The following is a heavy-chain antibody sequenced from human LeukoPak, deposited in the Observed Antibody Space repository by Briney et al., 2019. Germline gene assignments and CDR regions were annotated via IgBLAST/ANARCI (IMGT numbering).Heavy chain of an antibody. CDR1: GGSFSGYY. Sequence: TSETLSLTCAVYGGSFSGYYWTYIRQPPGKGLEWIGEINHSGSTNYNPSLKSRVTISVDTSKNQFSLKLSSVTAADTAVYYCARGKRPGYGQQLPWPYFDYWGQGTLVTVSS. CDR2: INHSGST. V-gene: IGHV4-34*01. D-gene: IGHD6-13*01. J-gene: IGHJ4*02. CDR3: ARGKRPGYGQQLPWPYFDY.